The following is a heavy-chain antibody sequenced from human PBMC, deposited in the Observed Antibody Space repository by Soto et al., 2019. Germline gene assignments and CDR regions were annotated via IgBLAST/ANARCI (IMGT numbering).Heavy chain of an antibody. CDR1: GGSVNIGTYY. D-gene: IGHD2-2*01. V-gene: IGHV4-61*01. Sequence: PSETLSLTCTVPGGSVNIGTYYWSWIRQPPGKGLEWIGFIHYSGSTNYNPSLKSRVTMSVDTSKNQFSLKVNSVTAAYMAFYYCARGRLVPAVNFDYWGLGTLVTVSS. CDR2: IHYSGST. CDR3: ARGRLVPAVNFDY. J-gene: IGHJ4*02.